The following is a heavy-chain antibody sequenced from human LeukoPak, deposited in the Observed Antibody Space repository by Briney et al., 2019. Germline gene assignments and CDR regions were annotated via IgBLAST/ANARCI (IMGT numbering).Heavy chain of an antibody. CDR1: GGSFSGYY. Sequence: KTSETLSLTCAVYGGSFSGYYWSWIRQPPGKGLEWIGEINHSGSTNYNPSLKSRVTISVDTSKNQFSLKLSSVTAADTAVYYCAREGPRDYYGSGSYPIDYFDYWGQGTLVTVSS. V-gene: IGHV4-34*01. CDR2: INHSGST. D-gene: IGHD3-10*01. J-gene: IGHJ4*02. CDR3: AREGPRDYYGSGSYPIDYFDY.